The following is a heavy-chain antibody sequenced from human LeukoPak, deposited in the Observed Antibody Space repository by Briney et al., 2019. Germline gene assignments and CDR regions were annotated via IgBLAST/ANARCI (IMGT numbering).Heavy chain of an antibody. D-gene: IGHD5-24*01. V-gene: IGHV3-48*03. J-gene: IGHJ4*02. CDR3: ATIRRDGYNYVDD. CDR2: ISSGSTT. CDR1: GFTFCSCE. Sequence: PGGYLSFSCAASGFTFCSCEMIRDPRAPGMGLEGVSNISSGSTTYYTDSVRSRVTISRDNAKSSPYLQMNSLRAEDTAIYYCATIRRDGYNYVDDWGQGTLVTVSS.